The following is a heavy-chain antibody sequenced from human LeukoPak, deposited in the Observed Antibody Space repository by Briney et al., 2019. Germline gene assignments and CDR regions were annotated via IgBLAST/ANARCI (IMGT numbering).Heavy chain of an antibody. J-gene: IGHJ5*02. D-gene: IGHD6-13*01. CDR2: MNPNSGNT. CDR1: GYTFTSYD. Sequence: ASVKVSCKASGYTFTSYDINGVRQTTGQRLEWMGWMNPNSGNTGYAQKFQGRVTITRNTSISTAYMELSSLSSEDTAVYYCARGRRSWSKEGNWIDPWGQGTLVTVSS. V-gene: IGHV1-8*01. CDR3: ARGRRSWSKEGNWIDP.